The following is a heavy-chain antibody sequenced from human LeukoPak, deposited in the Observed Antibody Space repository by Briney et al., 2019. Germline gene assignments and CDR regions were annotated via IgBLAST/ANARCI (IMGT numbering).Heavy chain of an antibody. CDR3: AMDFWSGYGAFDI. J-gene: IGHJ3*02. CDR1: GFTVSSNY. Sequence: GGSLRLSCAASGFTVSSNYMSWVRQAPGKGLEWVSVVYSGGSTYYADSVKGRFTISGDNSKNTLYLQMNSLRAEDTAVYYCAMDFWSGYGAFDIWGQGAMVTVSS. CDR2: VYSGGST. V-gene: IGHV3-53*01. D-gene: IGHD3-3*01.